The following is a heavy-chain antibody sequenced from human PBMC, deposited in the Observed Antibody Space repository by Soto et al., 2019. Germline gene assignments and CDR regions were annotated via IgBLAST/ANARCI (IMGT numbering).Heavy chain of an antibody. CDR1: GGSISNSNYY. J-gene: IGHJ4*02. Sequence: PSGTLSLTCTVSGGSISNSNYYWGWIRQSPGTGLEWIGNINHSGSTNYNPSLKSRVTISVDTSQNQFSLTPRSVTAADPAVYNCARRIVATETFDYWGQGTLVTVS. D-gene: IGHD5-12*01. V-gene: IGHV4-39*01. CDR3: ARRIVATETFDY. CDR2: INHSGST.